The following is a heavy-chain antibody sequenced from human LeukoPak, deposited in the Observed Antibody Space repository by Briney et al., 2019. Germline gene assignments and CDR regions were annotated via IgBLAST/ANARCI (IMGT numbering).Heavy chain of an antibody. CDR1: GYTFTGYY. D-gene: IGHD6-13*01. CDR2: INPNSGGT. CDR3: ARVAAAGLVCDY. J-gene: IGHJ4*02. Sequence: GASAKVSCKASGYTFTGYYMHWVRQAPGQGLEWLGWINPNSGGTNYAQKFQGRVTMTRDTSISTAYMELSRLRSDDTAVYYCARVAAAGLVCDYWGQGTLVTVSS. V-gene: IGHV1-2*02.